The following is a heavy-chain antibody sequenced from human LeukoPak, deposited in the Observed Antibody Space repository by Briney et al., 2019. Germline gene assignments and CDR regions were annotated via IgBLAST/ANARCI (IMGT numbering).Heavy chain of an antibody. Sequence: SQTLSLTCAISGDSVSSNSAAWNWIRQSPSRGLEWLGRTYYRSKWYNDYAVSVKSRITINPDTSKSQFSLQLNSVTPEDTAVYYCARDRYCSSTSCYYYAFDIWGQGTMVTVSS. J-gene: IGHJ3*02. V-gene: IGHV6-1*01. CDR2: TYYRSKWYN. D-gene: IGHD2-2*01. CDR3: ARDRYCSSTSCYYYAFDI. CDR1: GDSVSSNSAA.